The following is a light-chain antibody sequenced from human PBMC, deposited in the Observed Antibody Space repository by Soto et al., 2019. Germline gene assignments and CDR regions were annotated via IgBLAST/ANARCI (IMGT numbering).Light chain of an antibody. V-gene: IGKV1-33*01. Sequence: DIQLTQSPSSLSTSVGDRVTITCQADHDIKEFLNWYQAKPGKAPKLLIYDASNLQTGVPSRFSRSVSGTRFTFTISSLQPEDIAAYYCQRYDSLPPTFGLGTRLDIK. CDR2: DAS. CDR3: QRYDSLPPT. J-gene: IGKJ5*01. CDR1: HDIKEF.